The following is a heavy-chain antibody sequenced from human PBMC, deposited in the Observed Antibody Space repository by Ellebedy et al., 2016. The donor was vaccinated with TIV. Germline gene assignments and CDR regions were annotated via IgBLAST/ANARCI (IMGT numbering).Heavy chain of an antibody. D-gene: IGHD3-9*01. CDR1: GFTLSGPW. Sequence: PGGSLRLSCVASGFTLSGPWMHWVRQVPGKGPVWVARIHSDGSRTTYADSVKGRFTISRDNAKNTLYLQMDSLRAEDTAVYYCAKSDWLSDWGQGTLVTVSS. CDR3: AKSDWLSD. CDR2: IHSDGSRT. J-gene: IGHJ4*02. V-gene: IGHV3-74*01.